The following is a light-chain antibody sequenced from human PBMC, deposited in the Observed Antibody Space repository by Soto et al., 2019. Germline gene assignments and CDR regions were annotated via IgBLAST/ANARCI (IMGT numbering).Light chain of an antibody. CDR3: AAWDDSLSAVV. CDR2: RNN. V-gene: IGLV1-47*01. Sequence: QSVLTQPPSASGTPGQRVTISCSGSSSNIGSNYVYWYQQLPGTAPKLLIYRNNQRPSGVPDRFSVSKSGTSASLAISGLRSEDEADYYCAAWDDSLSAVVFGGGTKLTVL. CDR1: SSNIGSNY. J-gene: IGLJ2*01.